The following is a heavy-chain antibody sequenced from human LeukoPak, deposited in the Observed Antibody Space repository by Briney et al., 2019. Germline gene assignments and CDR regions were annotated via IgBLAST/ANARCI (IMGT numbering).Heavy chain of an antibody. CDR2: IIPILGIA. Sequence: SVKVSCKASGGTFSSYTISWVRQAPGQGLEWMGRIIPILGIANYAQKFQGRVTITADKSTSTAYMELSSLRFEDTAVYYCARDHPVGHSSGWYPFDYWGQGTLVTVSS. J-gene: IGHJ4*02. CDR3: ARDHPVGHSSGWYPFDY. CDR1: GGTFSSYT. D-gene: IGHD6-19*01. V-gene: IGHV1-69*04.